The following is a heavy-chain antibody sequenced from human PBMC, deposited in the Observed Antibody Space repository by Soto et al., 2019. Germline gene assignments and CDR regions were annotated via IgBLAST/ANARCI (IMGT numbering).Heavy chain of an antibody. CDR1: GYTFTSYG. CDR3: ARAWRGYSGYEDFDY. J-gene: IGHJ4*02. Sequence: ASVKVSCKAPGYTFTSYGISWVRQAPGQGLEWMGWISAYNGNTNYAQKLQGRVTMTTDTSTSTAYMELRSLRSDDTAVYYCARAWRGYSGYEDFDYWGQGTLVTVSS. D-gene: IGHD5-12*01. V-gene: IGHV1-18*01. CDR2: ISAYNGNT.